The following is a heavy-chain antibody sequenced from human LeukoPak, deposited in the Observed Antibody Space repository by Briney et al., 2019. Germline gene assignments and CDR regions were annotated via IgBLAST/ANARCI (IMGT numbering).Heavy chain of an antibody. CDR3: EKFWGAGSTLNYGTDV. Sequence: GGSLRLSCAASGFNFSSYAMRWVRQAPGKGLEWVPAISGSGGSTYYADSVKGRFTISRDNYKNTLYLQINSLRAEATAVYYFEKFWGAGSTLNYGTDVWGQGTMVTVSS. J-gene: IGHJ6*02. D-gene: IGHD2-2*01. CDR2: ISGSGGST. V-gene: IGHV3-23*01. CDR1: GFNFSSYA.